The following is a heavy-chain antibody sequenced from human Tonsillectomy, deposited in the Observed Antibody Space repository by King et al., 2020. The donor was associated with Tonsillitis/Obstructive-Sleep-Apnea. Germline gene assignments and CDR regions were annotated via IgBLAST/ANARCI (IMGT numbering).Heavy chain of an antibody. CDR3: ARLSGANCVC. D-gene: IGHD3-9*01. Sequence: VQLQESGPGLVKPSETLSLTCTVSGGYISSYYWSWIRQPPGKGLEWIGYFYSSGDTNYNPSLKSRVTISGDTSKNQFSLKLNFVTAAETAIYYCARLSGANCVCGGRGTLATVS. CDR2: FYSSGDT. V-gene: IGHV4-59*01. J-gene: IGHJ4*02. CDR1: GGYISSYY.